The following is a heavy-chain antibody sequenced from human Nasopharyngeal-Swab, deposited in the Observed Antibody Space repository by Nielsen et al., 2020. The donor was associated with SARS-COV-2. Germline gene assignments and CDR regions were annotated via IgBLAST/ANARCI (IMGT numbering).Heavy chain of an antibody. J-gene: IGHJ4*02. CDR1: GGSISSSSYY. CDR3: ASHKGTFDY. Sequence: GSLRLPCTVSGGSISSSSYYWGWIRQPPGKGLEWIGSIYYSGSTYYNPSLKSRVTISVDTSKNQFSLKLSSVTAADTAVYYCASHKGTFDYWGQGTLVTVSS. V-gene: IGHV4-39*01. CDR2: IYYSGST.